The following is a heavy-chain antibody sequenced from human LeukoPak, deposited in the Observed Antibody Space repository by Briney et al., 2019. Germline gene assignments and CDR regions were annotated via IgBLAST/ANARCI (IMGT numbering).Heavy chain of an antibody. CDR1: GGSFSGYY. CDR3: ARLGGLRVDY. Sequence: SETLSLTCAVYGGSFSGYYWSWIRQPPGKGLEWIGEINHSGSTNYNPSLKSRVTTSVDTSKNQFSLKLSSVTAADTAVYYCARLGGLRVDYWGQGTLVTVSS. CDR2: INHSGST. V-gene: IGHV4-34*01. J-gene: IGHJ4*02. D-gene: IGHD3-16*01.